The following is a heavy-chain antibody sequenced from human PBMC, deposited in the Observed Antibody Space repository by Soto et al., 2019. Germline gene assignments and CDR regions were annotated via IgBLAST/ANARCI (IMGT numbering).Heavy chain of an antibody. J-gene: IGHJ4*02. D-gene: IGHD2-15*01. Sequence: EVQLVESGGGLVKPGGSLRLSCAASGFTFSNAWMNWVRQAPGKGLEWVGRIKSKTDGGTTDYAAPVKGRFTISRDDSKNTLYLQMNSLKNEDTAVYYCTTLYCSGGSCYSRWGQGTLVTVSS. V-gene: IGHV3-15*07. CDR1: GFTFSNAW. CDR3: TTLYCSGGSCYSR. CDR2: IKSKTDGGTT.